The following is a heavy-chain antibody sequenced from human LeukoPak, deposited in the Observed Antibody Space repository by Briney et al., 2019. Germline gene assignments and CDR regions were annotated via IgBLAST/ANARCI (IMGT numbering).Heavy chain of an antibody. CDR1: GFTFSNAW. D-gene: IGHD3-22*01. J-gene: IGHJ4*02. V-gene: IGHV3-15*01. CDR3: TTGPAITMIVVVITGGDYFDY. CDR2: IKSETDGGTT. Sequence: GGSLRLSCAASGFTFSNAWMSWVRQAPGKGLEWVGRIKSETDGGTTDYAAPVKGRFTISRDDSKNTLYLQMNSLKTEDTAVYYCTTGPAITMIVVVITGGDYFDYWGQGTLVTVSS.